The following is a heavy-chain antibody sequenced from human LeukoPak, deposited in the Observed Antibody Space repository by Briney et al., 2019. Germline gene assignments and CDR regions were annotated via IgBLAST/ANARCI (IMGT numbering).Heavy chain of an antibody. D-gene: IGHD3-9*01. CDR2: MNPNSGNT. CDR1: GYTFTSYD. V-gene: IGHV1-8*01. Sequence: ASVKVSCKASGYTFTSYDINWVRQATGQGLEWMGWMNPNSGNTGYAQKFQGRVTMTRNTSISTAYMELSSLRSEDTAVYYCARGESVRYFDWLHDHLFDYWGQGTLVTVSS. CDR3: ARGESVRYFDWLHDHLFDY. J-gene: IGHJ4*02.